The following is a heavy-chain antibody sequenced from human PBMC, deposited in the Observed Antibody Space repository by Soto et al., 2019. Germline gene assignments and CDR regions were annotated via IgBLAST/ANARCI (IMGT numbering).Heavy chain of an antibody. V-gene: IGHV3-23*01. Sequence: GGSLRLSCAASGFTFSGYTMNWVRQAPGKGLEWVAVIGNSGDGTHYADSVKGRFTISRDNSKNTLYLQMESLRAEDTAVYYFVTDVWHSWGQGVLVTVSS. CDR2: IGNSGDGT. CDR3: VTDVWHS. CDR1: GFTFSGYT. J-gene: IGHJ4*02. D-gene: IGHD2-21*01.